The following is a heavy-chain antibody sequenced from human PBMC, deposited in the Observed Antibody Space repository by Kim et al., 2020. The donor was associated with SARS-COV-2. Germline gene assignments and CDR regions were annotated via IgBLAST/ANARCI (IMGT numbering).Heavy chain of an antibody. CDR1: GFTFSSYA. Sequence: GGSLRLSCAASGFTFSSYAMSWVRQAPGKGLEWVSAISGSGGSTYYADSVKGRFTISRDNSKNTLYLQMNSLRAEDTAVYYCAKERGWGIDGLLWFGAMGFDPWGQGTLVTVSS. D-gene: IGHD3-10*01. J-gene: IGHJ5*02. V-gene: IGHV3-23*01. CDR3: AKERGWGIDGLLWFGAMGFDP. CDR2: ISGSGGST.